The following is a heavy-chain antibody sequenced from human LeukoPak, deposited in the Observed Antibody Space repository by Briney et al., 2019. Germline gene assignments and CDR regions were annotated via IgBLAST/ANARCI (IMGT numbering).Heavy chain of an antibody. J-gene: IGHJ5*02. CDR1: GFTFTNYG. V-gene: IGHV3-23*01. D-gene: IGHD1-14*01. Sequence: GGSLRLSCSASGFTFTNYGMSWVRRAPGKGLEWVAGLSGNGDGQFYADSVEGRFTISRDISNNIWYLQMNSLRAEDTAVYYCAKGCQCPSGLSSWFDPRGQGTLVAVSS. CDR2: LSGNGDGQ. CDR3: AKGCQCPSGLSSWFDP.